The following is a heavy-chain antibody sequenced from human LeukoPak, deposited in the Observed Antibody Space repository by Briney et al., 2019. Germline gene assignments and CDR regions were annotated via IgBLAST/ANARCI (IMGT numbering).Heavy chain of an antibody. D-gene: IGHD2-2*01. CDR3: ARDTVVPAAIEGYGMDV. Sequence: SETLSLTCAVSGVSISSSNWWSWVRQPPGKGLEWIGEIYHSGSTNYNPSLKSRVTISVDKSKNQFSLRLSSVTAADTAVYYCARDTVVPAAIEGYGMDVWGKGTTVTVSS. CDR1: GVSISSSNW. J-gene: IGHJ6*04. V-gene: IGHV4-4*02. CDR2: IYHSGST.